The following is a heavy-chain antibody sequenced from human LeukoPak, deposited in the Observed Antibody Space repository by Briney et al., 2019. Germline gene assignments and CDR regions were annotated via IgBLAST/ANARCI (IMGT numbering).Heavy chain of an antibody. D-gene: IGHD5-12*01. J-gene: IGHJ4*02. Sequence: ASVKVSCKASGYTFTGYYMRWVRQAPGQGLEWMGWINPNSGGTNYAQKFQGWVTMTRDASISTAYMELSRLRSDDTAVYYCARGSGYDSSDFDYWGQGTLVTVSS. V-gene: IGHV1-2*04. CDR1: GYTFTGYY. CDR2: INPNSGGT. CDR3: ARGSGYDSSDFDY.